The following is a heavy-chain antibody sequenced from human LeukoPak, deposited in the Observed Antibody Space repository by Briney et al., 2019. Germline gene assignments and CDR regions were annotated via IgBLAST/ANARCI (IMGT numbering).Heavy chain of an antibody. CDR3: ARVGMATAALFDY. CDR2: IGSSDSTT. CDR1: GFTFSSYE. V-gene: IGHV3-48*03. J-gene: IGHJ4*02. Sequence: GGSLRLSCVASGFTFSSYEMNWVRQAPGKGLEWLSYIGSSDSTTHYADSVKGRFTISRDNAKNSLYLQMNSLRAEDTALYYCARVGMATAALFDYWGQGTLVTVSS. D-gene: IGHD5-24*01.